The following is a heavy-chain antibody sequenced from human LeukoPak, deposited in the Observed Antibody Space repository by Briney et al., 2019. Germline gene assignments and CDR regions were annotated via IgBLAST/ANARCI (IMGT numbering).Heavy chain of an antibody. CDR3: ARDFQQWLVGFDY. D-gene: IGHD6-19*01. CDR2: ISSSGSTI. V-gene: IGHV3-48*03. CDR1: GFTFSSYE. Sequence: HPGGSLRLSCAASGFTFSSYEMNWVRQAPGKGLEWVSYISSSGSTIYYADSVKGRFTISRDNAKNSLYLQMNSLRAEDTAVYYCARDFQQWLVGFDYWGQGTLVTVSS. J-gene: IGHJ4*02.